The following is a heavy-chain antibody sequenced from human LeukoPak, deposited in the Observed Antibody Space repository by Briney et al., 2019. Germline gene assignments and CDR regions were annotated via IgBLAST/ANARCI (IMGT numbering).Heavy chain of an antibody. D-gene: IGHD4-17*01. V-gene: IGHV1-18*01. Sequence: GASVKVSCKASDYIFITYGITWVRQAPGQGLEWMGWISAYNGYTNYAQNLQGRVTMTTDTSTTTAYMELRSLRSEDTAVYYCARSLYGDFIDYWGQGTLVTVSS. CDR3: ARSLYGDFIDY. J-gene: IGHJ4*02. CDR1: DYIFITYG. CDR2: ISAYNGYT.